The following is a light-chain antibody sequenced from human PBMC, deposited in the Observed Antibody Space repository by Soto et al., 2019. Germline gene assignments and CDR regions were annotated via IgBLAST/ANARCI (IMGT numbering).Light chain of an antibody. Sequence: DILMTQSPSSLSASVGDRVTITCRASQSISSYLNWYQQKPGKAPKLLIYAASSLQSGVPSRFSGSGSGTDFTLTISSLQPEDFATYYCQQSYSTPHFGQGTRLEIK. CDR3: QQSYSTPH. CDR2: AAS. J-gene: IGKJ5*01. CDR1: QSISSY. V-gene: IGKV1-39*01.